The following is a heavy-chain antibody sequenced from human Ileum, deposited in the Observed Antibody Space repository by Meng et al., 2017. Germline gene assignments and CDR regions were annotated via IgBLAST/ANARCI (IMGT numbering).Heavy chain of an antibody. J-gene: IGHJ4*02. D-gene: IGHD6-19*01. CDR2: IYYSGNT. Sequence: QVQLQESGPGLVRPSETLSLTCTVSGGSVSSSWSWIRQPPGKGLEWIGHIYYSGNTNYNPSLKSRVTISVDTSKNQFSLKLSSVTAADTAVYFCARDRRDSSGWFYFDYWAQGTLVTVFS. CDR1: GGSVSSS. CDR3: ARDRRDSSGWFYFDY. V-gene: IGHV4-59*02.